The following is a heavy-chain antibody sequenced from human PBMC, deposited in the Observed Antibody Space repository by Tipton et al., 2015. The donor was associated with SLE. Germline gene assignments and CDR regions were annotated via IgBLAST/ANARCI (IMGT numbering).Heavy chain of an antibody. Sequence: LRLSCAVSGYSISSGHYWGWIRQTPGEGLEWLGSISHSGNAYYNPSLKSRVSMSIATPKNQVFLRLSFVTAADAAVYYCARHDYDDNGYYMHYFDYWGQGTLVTVSS. CDR2: ISHSGNA. CDR1: GYSISSGHY. D-gene: IGHD3-22*01. CDR3: ARHDYDDNGYYMHYFDY. V-gene: IGHV4-38-2*01. J-gene: IGHJ4*02.